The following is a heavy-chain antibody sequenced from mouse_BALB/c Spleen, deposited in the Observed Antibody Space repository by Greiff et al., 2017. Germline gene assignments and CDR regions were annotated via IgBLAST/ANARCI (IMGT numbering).Heavy chain of an antibody. D-gene: IGHD2-3*01. Sequence: VQLQESAAELARPGASVKMSCKASGYTFTSYTMHWVKQRPGQGLEWIGYINPSSGYTEYNQKFKDKTTLTADKSSSTAYMQLSSLTSEDSAVYYCAYDGYYDWGQGTLVTVSA. CDR2: INPSSGYT. CDR1: GYTFTSYT. V-gene: IGHV1-4*02. CDR3: AYDGYYD. J-gene: IGHJ3*01.